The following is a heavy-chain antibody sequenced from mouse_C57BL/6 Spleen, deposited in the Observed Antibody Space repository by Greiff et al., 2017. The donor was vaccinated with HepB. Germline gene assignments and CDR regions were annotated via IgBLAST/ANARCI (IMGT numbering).Heavy chain of an antibody. J-gene: IGHJ2*01. CDR1: GYTFTSYW. CDR3: ASQDGLRRKGYYFDY. Sequence: VQLQQPGAELVRPGTSVKLSCKASGYTFTSYWMHWVKQRPGQGLEWIGVIDPSDSYTNYNQKFKGKATLTVDTSSSTAYMQLSSLKSEDSAVYYCASQDGLRRKGYYFDYWGQGTTLTVSS. D-gene: IGHD2-2*01. CDR2: IDPSDSYT. V-gene: IGHV1-59*01.